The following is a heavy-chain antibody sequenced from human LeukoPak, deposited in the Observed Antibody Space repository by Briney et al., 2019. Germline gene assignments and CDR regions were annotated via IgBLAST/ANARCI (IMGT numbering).Heavy chain of an antibody. CDR3: ARASRDGYNQNFDH. V-gene: IGHV5-51*01. CDR1: GYDFSTYW. D-gene: IGHD5-24*01. CDR2: IYPGGSET. Sequence: GLSLQISCKGLGYDFSTYWNAWVRPRPGKGLEWMGIIYPGGSETRYDPSFQGQVTISADRSTSTAYLQWSSLRASDTAMYYCARASRDGYNQNFDHWGQGTLVTVSS. J-gene: IGHJ4*02.